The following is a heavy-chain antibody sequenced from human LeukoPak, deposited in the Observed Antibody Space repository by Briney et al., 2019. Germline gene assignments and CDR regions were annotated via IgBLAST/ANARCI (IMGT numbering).Heavy chain of an antibody. CDR1: GSTFSSYA. D-gene: IGHD6-13*01. CDR3: ARGYGSLST. V-gene: IGHV3-23*01. CDR2: ISGTGDKT. Sequence: GGSLRLSCAASGSTFSSYAMSWVRQAPGKGLEWVSAISGTGDKTYYADSVRGRFTISRDNSKNTVYLQMNSLRAEDTAVYYCARGYGSLSTWGQGTLVTVSS. J-gene: IGHJ4*02.